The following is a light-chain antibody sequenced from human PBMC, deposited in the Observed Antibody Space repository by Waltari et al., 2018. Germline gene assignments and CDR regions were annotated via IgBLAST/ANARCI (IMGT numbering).Light chain of an antibody. CDR1: SGDVGNSNY. J-gene: IGLJ1*01. V-gene: IGLV2-8*01. CDR2: EVT. CDR3: SSYAGSSTYV. Sequence: QSALTQPPSASGSPGQSVTVSCTGTSGDVGNSNYVSWYQQYPGKAPKLIIYEVTKRPYGVPERFSGSKSGNTASLTVSGLRAEDEADYYCSSYAGSSTYVFGSGTKVTVL.